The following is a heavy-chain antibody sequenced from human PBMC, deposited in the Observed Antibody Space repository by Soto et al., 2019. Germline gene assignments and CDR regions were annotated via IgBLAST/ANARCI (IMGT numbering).Heavy chain of an antibody. D-gene: IGHD6-25*01. CDR3: ASRMHSGAPDAFDI. CDR1: GGTFSSYA. CDR2: IIPIFGTA. Sequence: QVQLVQSGAEVKKPGSSVKVSCKASGGTFSSYAISWVRQAPGQGLEWMGGIIPIFGTANYAQKFQGRVTITADESTSTAYMELSSLRSEDTTVYYCASRMHSGAPDAFDIWGQGTMVTVSS. J-gene: IGHJ3*02. V-gene: IGHV1-69*01.